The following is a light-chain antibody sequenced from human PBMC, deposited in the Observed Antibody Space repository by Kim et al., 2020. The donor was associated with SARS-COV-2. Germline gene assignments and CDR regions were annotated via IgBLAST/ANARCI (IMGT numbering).Light chain of an antibody. V-gene: IGLV1-44*01. CDR3: ATWDNSLNVYV. J-gene: IGLJ1*01. Sequence: PPSASATPRQSVTISCSGPSSNVASNTLPWYQHLPGSAPKLLSVVPARFSGSKSGTSASLSISGLQSEDESDYSCATWDNSLNVYVSGTGTKVTVL. CDR1: SSNVASNT.